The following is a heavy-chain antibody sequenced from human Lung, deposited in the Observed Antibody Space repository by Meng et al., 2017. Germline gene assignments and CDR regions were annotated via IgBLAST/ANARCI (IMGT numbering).Heavy chain of an antibody. J-gene: IGHJ4*02. CDR2: INHSGSN. D-gene: IGHD4-11*01. CDR1: GVSFSDYY. Sequence: QVGGGLLKLPETLCLTCAVSGVSFSDYYLSWIRQPPGKGLEWIGEINHSGSNNSNPSLESRATISVDTSQNNLSLKLSSVTAADSAVYYCARGPTTMAHDFDYWGQGTLVTVSS. CDR3: ARGPTTMAHDFDY. V-gene: IGHV4-34*01.